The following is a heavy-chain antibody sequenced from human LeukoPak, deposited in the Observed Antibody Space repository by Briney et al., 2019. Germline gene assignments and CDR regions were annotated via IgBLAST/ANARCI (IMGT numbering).Heavy chain of an antibody. V-gene: IGHV3-33*01. CDR3: ARGSGLVVRGDAMDV. Sequence: PGQSLRLSCSASGFTFSRHGMHWVRQAPGKGLEWVAVIWYDATNKYYADSVKGRFTVSRDNSKNTMFLQMNSLRAEDTAVYYCARGSGLVVRGDAMDVWGQGTTVTVSS. D-gene: IGHD2-2*01. J-gene: IGHJ6*02. CDR1: GFTFSRHG. CDR2: IWYDATNK.